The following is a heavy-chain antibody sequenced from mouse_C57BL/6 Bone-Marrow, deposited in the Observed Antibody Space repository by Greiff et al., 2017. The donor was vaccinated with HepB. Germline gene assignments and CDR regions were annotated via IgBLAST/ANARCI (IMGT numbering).Heavy chain of an antibody. J-gene: IGHJ4*01. Sequence: EVMLVESGGGLVKPGGSLKLSCAASGFTFSDYGMHWVRQAPEKGLEWVAYISSGSSTIYYADTVKGRFTISRDNAKNTLFLQMTSLRSEDTAMYYCARCGNYEGDYWGQGTSVTVSS. CDR3: ARCGNYEGDY. D-gene: IGHD2-1*01. CDR2: ISSGSSTI. V-gene: IGHV5-17*01. CDR1: GFTFSDYG.